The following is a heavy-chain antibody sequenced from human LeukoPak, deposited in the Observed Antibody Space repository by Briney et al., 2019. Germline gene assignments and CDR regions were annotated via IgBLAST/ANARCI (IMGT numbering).Heavy chain of an antibody. Sequence: GASVKVSCKASGGTFSSYAISWVRQAPGQGLEWMGGIIPIFGTANYAQKFQGRVTITADKSTSTAYMELSSLRSEDTAVYYCARSLAAAGTGGYYYYMDVWGKGTTVTVSS. CDR2: IIPIFGTA. V-gene: IGHV1-69*06. CDR3: ARSLAAAGTGGYYYYMDV. J-gene: IGHJ6*03. D-gene: IGHD6-13*01. CDR1: GGTFSSYA.